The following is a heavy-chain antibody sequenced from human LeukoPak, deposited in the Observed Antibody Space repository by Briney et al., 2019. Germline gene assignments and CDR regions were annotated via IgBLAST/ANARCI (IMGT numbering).Heavy chain of an antibody. Sequence: GRSLRLSCAASGFTFSSYAMHWVRQAPGKGLEWVAVISYDGSNKYYADSVKGRFTISRDNSKNTLYLQMNSLRAEDTAVYYCARERRMVRGVIIYYFDYWGQGTLVTVSS. CDR1: GFTFSSYA. J-gene: IGHJ4*02. CDR3: ARERRMVRGVIIYYFDY. CDR2: ISYDGSNK. D-gene: IGHD3-10*01. V-gene: IGHV3-30*04.